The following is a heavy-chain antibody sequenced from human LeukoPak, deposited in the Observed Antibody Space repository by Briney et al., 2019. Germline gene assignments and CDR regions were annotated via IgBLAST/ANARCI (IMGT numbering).Heavy chain of an antibody. J-gene: IGHJ4*02. D-gene: IGHD3-22*01. Sequence: GGSLRLSCAVSGITLSNYGMSWVRQAPGKGLEWAAGISGNGGATNYADSVKGRFTISRDNPKNTLYLQMNSLRVEDTAVYFCAKRGVVIRVILVGFHKEAYYFDSWGQGALVTVSS. CDR2: ISGNGGAT. CDR3: AKRGVVIRVILVGFHKEAYYFDS. V-gene: IGHV3-23*01. CDR1: GITLSNYG.